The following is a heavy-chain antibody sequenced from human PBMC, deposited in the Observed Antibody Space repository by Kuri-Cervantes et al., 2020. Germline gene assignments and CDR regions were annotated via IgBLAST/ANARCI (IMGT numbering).Heavy chain of an antibody. V-gene: IGHV1-46*01. CDR1: GHTFRNYF. CDR3: ATHPPSGQQQLDIGY. CDR2: INPRGGSI. J-gene: IGHJ4*02. Sequence: ASVKVSCKASGHTFRNYFMHWVRQAPGQGLEWMEIINPRGGSITYAQKFQGRVTMTRDTSTSTVYMEMSSLRSEDTAVYYCATHPPSGQQQLDIGYWGQGTLVTVSS. D-gene: IGHD6-13*01.